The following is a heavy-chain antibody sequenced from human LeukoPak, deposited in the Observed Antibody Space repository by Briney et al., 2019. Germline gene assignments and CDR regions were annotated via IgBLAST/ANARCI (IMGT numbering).Heavy chain of an antibody. D-gene: IGHD4-17*01. V-gene: IGHV4-34*01. CDR1: GGSFSGYY. CDR3: ARGPYGAEEIDY. J-gene: IGHJ4*02. CDR2: INHSGST. Sequence: SETLSLTCAVYGGSFSGYYWSWIRQPPGRGLEWIGEINHSGSTNYNPSLKSRVTISVDTSKNQFSVKLSSVTAADTAVYYCARGPYGAEEIDYWGQGTLVTVSS.